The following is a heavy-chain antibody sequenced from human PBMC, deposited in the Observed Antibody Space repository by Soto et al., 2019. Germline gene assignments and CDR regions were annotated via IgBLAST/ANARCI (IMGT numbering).Heavy chain of an antibody. Sequence: ESLKISCKGSGYSFSSYWIGWVRQMPGKGLEWMGFIYPGDSETRYSPSFQGQVTISVDKSISTAYLQWSSLKASDTAIYYCARDYDYPLDYWGQGTLVTVSS. J-gene: IGHJ4*02. CDR2: IYPGDSET. V-gene: IGHV5-51*01. CDR3: ARDYDYPLDY. D-gene: IGHD3-16*01. CDR1: GYSFSSYW.